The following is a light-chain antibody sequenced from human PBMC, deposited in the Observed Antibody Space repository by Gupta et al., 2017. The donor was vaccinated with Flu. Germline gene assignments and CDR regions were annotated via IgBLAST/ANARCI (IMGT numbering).Light chain of an antibody. CDR2: AAS. Sequence: SFLSASVGDRVTITCRASQGISSYLAWYQQKPGKAPKLLIYAASTWQSGVPSRFSGSGSGTEFTLTISSRQPEDFATYYCQQLNSYPPLTFGGGTKVEIK. V-gene: IGKV1-9*01. CDR3: QQLNSYPPLT. CDR1: QGISSY. J-gene: IGKJ4*01.